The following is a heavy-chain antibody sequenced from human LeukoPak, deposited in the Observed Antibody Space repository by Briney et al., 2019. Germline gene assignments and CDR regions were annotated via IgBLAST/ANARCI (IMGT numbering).Heavy chain of an antibody. CDR2: INHSGST. V-gene: IGHV4-34*01. D-gene: IGHD5-18*01. CDR3: ARGRDTAMGTYYYYGMDV. J-gene: IGHJ6*02. Sequence: SETLSLTCAVYGGSFSGYYWSWIRQPPGKGLEWIGEINHSGSTNYNPSLKSRITISVDTSKNQFSLKLSSVTAADTAVYYCARGRDTAMGTYYYYGMDVWGQGTTVTVSS. CDR1: GGSFSGYY.